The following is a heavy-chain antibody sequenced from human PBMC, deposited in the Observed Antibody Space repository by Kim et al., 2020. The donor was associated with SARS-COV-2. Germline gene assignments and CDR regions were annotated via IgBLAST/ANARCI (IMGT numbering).Heavy chain of an antibody. J-gene: IGHJ4*02. D-gene: IGHD3-22*01. V-gene: IGHV4-34*01. CDR3: ARAADEYYYDSSGYDY. Sequence: SETLSLTCAVYGGSFSGYYWSWIRQPPGKGLEWIGEINHSGSTNYNPSLKSRVTISVDTSKNQFSLKLSSVTAVDTAVYYCARAADEYYYDSSGYDYWGQGTLVTVSS. CDR1: GGSFSGYY. CDR2: INHSGST.